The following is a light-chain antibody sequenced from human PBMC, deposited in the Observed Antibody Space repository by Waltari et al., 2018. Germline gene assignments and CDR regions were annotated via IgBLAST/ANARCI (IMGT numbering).Light chain of an antibody. Sequence: CRASQTISIYLAWYQHKPGKAPNLLIYKASTLESGVPSRFSGSGSGTEFTLTISSLQPDDFATYYCQQYHSYSPYTFGQGTTLDIK. CDR2: KAS. J-gene: IGKJ2*01. V-gene: IGKV1-5*03. CDR1: QTISIY. CDR3: QQYHSYSPYT.